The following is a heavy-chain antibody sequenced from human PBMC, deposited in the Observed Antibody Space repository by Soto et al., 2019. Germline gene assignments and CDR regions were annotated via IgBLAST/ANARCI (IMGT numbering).Heavy chain of an antibody. J-gene: IGHJ3*02. V-gene: IGHV4-30-4*01. D-gene: IGHD2-8*01. CDR2: ISNRGTP. CDR1: GDSISSDNYF. Sequence: QVQLQESGPGLVKPSQTLSLICTVSGDSISSDNYFWSWIRQPPGQGLEWVGYISNRGTPYYNPYLKNRVTISLDTSRNRFSLDMYSVTATDTAVYYCAREVNVVALSDAFDIWGQGTMVTVSS. CDR3: AREVNVVALSDAFDI.